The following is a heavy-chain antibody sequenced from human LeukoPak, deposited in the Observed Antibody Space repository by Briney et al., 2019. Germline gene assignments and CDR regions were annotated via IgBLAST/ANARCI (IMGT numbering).Heavy chain of an antibody. CDR3: ARKWWENWFDS. J-gene: IGHJ5*01. CDR1: GFTFKNFV. D-gene: IGHD2-15*01. V-gene: IGHV3-23*01. CDR2: ISGNTGAT. Sequence: GGSLRLSRAASGFTFKNFVMTWVRQAPGQGLDWVSAISGNTGATYYADSVKGRFTISRDNSKNTLYLQMNSLRAEDTAVYYCARKWWENWFDSWGQEALVTVSS.